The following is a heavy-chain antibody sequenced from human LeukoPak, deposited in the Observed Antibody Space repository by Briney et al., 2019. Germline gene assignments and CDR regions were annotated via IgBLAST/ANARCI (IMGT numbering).Heavy chain of an antibody. CDR3: AKGSYYDSSGSFYFDY. J-gene: IGHJ4*02. D-gene: IGHD3-22*01. CDR1: GGSFSGYY. CDR2: ISGSGDNT. V-gene: IGHV3-23*01. Sequence: ETLSLTCAVYGGSFSGYYWSWVRQAPGKGLEWVSGISGSGDNTYYADSVKGRFTISRDNSKNTLYVQVNSLGTEDTAAYYCAKGSYYDSSGSFYFDYWGQGTLVTVSS.